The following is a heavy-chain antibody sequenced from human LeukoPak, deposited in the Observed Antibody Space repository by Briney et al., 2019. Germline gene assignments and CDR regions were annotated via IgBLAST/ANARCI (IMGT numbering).Heavy chain of an antibody. V-gene: IGHV3-72*01. CDR3: ARSMYGEGRRIIDFDY. Sequence: PGGSLRLSCAASGFTFSDHYIVWVRQAPGKGLEWVARTRNKVNSYTKAYAASVTGRFTVSRDDSSNSVYLQMNSLKIEDTAVYYCARSMYGEGRRIIDFDYWGQGSLLTVSS. CDR2: TRNKVNSYTK. J-gene: IGHJ4*02. CDR1: GFTFSDHY. D-gene: IGHD4/OR15-4a*01.